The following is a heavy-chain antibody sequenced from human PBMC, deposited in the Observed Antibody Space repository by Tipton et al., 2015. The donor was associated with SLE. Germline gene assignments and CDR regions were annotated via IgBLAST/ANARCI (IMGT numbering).Heavy chain of an antibody. J-gene: IGHJ4*02. CDR1: GYTFTSYG. D-gene: IGHD3-10*01. V-gene: IGHV1-18*04. Sequence: QLVQSGAEVKKPGASVKVSCKASGYTFTSYGISWVRQAPGQGLEWMGWISAYNGNTNYAQKLQGRVTMTTDTSTSTAYMELRSLRSDDTAMYYCARDEAPYYGSGSEYSPCFDYWGQGTLVTVSS. CDR2: ISAYNGNT. CDR3: ARDEAPYYGSGSEYSPCFDY.